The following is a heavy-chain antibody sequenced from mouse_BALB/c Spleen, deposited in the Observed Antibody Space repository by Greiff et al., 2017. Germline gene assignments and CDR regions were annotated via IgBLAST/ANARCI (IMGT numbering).Heavy chain of an antibody. V-gene: IGHV2-6-7*01. CDR2: IWGDGST. CDR3: ARKTARATDYYAMDY. D-gene: IGHD3-2*01. CDR1: GFSLTGYG. Sequence: VQLQESGPGLVAPSQSLSITCTVSGFSLTGYGVNWVRQPPGKGLEWLGMIWGDGSTDYNSALKSRLSISKDNSKSQVFLKMNSLQTDDTARYYCARKTARATDYYAMDYWGQGTSVTVSS. J-gene: IGHJ4*01.